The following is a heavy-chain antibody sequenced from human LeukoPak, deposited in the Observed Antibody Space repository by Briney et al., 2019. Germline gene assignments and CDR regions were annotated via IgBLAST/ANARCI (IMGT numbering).Heavy chain of an antibody. V-gene: IGHV1-18*01. D-gene: IGHD3-22*01. Sequence: ASVKVSCKASGYTFTSYGISWVRQAPGQGLEWMGWIGAYNGNTNYAQKLQGRVTMTTDTSTSTAYMELRSLRSDDTAVYYCARGYLRAYDSSGYAGDYWGQGTLVTVSS. CDR2: IGAYNGNT. J-gene: IGHJ4*02. CDR3: ARGYLRAYDSSGYAGDY. CDR1: GYTFTSYG.